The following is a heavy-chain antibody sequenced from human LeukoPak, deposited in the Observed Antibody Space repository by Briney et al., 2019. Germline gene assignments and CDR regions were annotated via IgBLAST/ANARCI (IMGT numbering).Heavy chain of an antibody. V-gene: IGHV3-23*01. CDR1: GFTSSAYA. J-gene: IGHJ4*02. D-gene: IGHD6-13*01. CDR3: ARDRGNPKAAAGVYHSDY. CDR2: ISTGGAST. Sequence: GGSLRLSCAASGFTSSAYAMSWVRQAPGKGLEWVSGISTGGASTYYADSVKGRFTISRDISRNTLYLQMNSLRAEDAAVYYCARDRGNPKAAAGVYHSDYWGQGTLVTVSS.